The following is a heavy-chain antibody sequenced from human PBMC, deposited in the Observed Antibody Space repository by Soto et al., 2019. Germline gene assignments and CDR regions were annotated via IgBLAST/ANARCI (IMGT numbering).Heavy chain of an antibody. CDR3: ARDDDYEANAIDL. J-gene: IGHJ5*02. CDR2: IYSGGST. Sequence: EVQLVESGGGLIQPGGSLRLSCAASGFTVSSNYMSWVRQAPGKGLEWVSVIYSGGSTYYADSVKGRFTISRDNSKNTLYLQMDSLRAEDTAVYYCARDDDYEANAIDLWGQGTLVTVSS. CDR1: GFTVSSNY. D-gene: IGHD4-17*01. V-gene: IGHV3-53*01.